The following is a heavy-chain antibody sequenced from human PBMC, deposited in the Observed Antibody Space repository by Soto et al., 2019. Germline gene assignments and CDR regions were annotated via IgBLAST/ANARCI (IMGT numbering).Heavy chain of an antibody. V-gene: IGHV3-23*01. Sequence: EVQLLESGGGLVQPGGSLRLSCAAPGFTFSSYTMSWVRQAPGKGLELVSAISGSGGSTYYADSVKGRFTISRDKSKNTMYLHMNSLIAEDTDLYYCANAGGYSYEYPFDYWGQGTLVTVSS. J-gene: IGHJ4*02. CDR3: ANAGGYSYEYPFDY. CDR1: GFTFSSYT. D-gene: IGHD5-18*01. CDR2: ISGSGGST.